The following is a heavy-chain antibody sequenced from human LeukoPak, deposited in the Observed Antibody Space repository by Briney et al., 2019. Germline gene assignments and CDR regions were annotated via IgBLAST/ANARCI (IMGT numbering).Heavy chain of an antibody. J-gene: IGHJ3*02. D-gene: IGHD6-19*01. V-gene: IGHV3-11*01. Sequence: PGGSLRLSCAASGFTFSDYYMSWIRQAPGKGLEWVSYISSSGSTIYYADSVKGRFTISRDNAKNSLYLQMNSLRAEDTAVYYCAKDGIHSSGHPSDAFDIWGQGTMVTVSS. CDR1: GFTFSDYY. CDR2: ISSSGSTI. CDR3: AKDGIHSSGHPSDAFDI.